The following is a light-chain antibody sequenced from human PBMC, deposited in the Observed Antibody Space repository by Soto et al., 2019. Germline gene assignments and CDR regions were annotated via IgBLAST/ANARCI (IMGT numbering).Light chain of an antibody. CDR1: QGISNY. CDR3: QKYNNAPRT. J-gene: IGKJ1*01. Sequence: DIQITQSPSSLSASVGERVTIACRASQGISNYLAWYQQKPGKVPKLLIYAASTLESGVPSRFSGSGSGTDFTLTISSLQPEDVATYYCQKYNNAPRTFGQGTKVEIK. V-gene: IGKV1-27*01. CDR2: AAS.